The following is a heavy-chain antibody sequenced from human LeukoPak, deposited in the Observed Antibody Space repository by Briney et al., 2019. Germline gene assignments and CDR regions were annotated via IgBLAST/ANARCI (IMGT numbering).Heavy chain of an antibody. CDR3: ASGDWNGNRPFDH. CDR1: GYSISSGYY. D-gene: IGHD1-1*01. CDR2: IYHSGST. V-gene: IGHV4-38-2*02. Sequence: PSETLSLTCTVSGYSISSGYYWGWIRQSPGKGLEWIGSIYHSGSTYYNPPLKSRVTIAVDTSKNQLSLKLSSVTAADTAVYYCASGDWNGNRPFDHWGQGTLVTVSS. J-gene: IGHJ4*02.